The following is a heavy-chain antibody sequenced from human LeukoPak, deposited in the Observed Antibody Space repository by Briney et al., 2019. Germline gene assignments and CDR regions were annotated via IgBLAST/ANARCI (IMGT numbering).Heavy chain of an antibody. CDR2: IYYSGST. CDR3: ARGLNYDILTGYWFDP. D-gene: IGHD3-9*01. CDR1: GGSISSYY. Sequence: PSETLSLTCTVSGGSISSYYWSWIRQPPGKGLEWIGYIYYSGSTNYNPSLKSRVTISVDMSKNQFSLKLSSVTAADTAVYYCARGLNYDILTGYWFDPWGQGTLVTVSS. J-gene: IGHJ5*02. V-gene: IGHV4-59*01.